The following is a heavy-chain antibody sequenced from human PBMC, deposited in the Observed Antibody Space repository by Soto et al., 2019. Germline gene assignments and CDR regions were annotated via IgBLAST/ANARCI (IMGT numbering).Heavy chain of an antibody. V-gene: IGHV3-33*01. D-gene: IGHD2-2*01. Sequence: GGSLRLSCAASGFTFSSYGMHWVRQAPGKGLEWVAVIWYDGSNKYYADSVKGRFTISRDNSKNTLYLQMNSLRAEDTAVYYCARGGYATLSYNWFDPWGQGTLVTVSS. J-gene: IGHJ5*02. CDR1: GFTFSSYG. CDR3: ARGGYATLSYNWFDP. CDR2: IWYDGSNK.